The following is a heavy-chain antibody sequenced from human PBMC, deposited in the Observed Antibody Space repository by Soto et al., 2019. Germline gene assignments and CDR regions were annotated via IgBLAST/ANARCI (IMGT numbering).Heavy chain of an antibody. CDR1: GYSFISYF. D-gene: IGHD4-17*01. CDR3: ARDYGDYLLLDY. CDR2: INPNGGRT. Sequence: ASVKVSCKASGYSFISYFIHWARQAPGQGLEWMGIINPNGGRTTYSQSFQGRVSMTRDTSTSTVYMEVSSLRSDDTAVYYCARDYGDYLLLDYWGQGTLVTVSS. V-gene: IGHV1-46*01. J-gene: IGHJ4*02.